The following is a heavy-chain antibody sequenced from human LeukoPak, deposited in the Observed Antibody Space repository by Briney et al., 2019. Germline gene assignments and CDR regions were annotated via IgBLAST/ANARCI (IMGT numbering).Heavy chain of an antibody. D-gene: IGHD1/OR15-1a*01. CDR1: GFTFSTYA. J-gene: IGHJ4*02. CDR3: AKGRTNDY. Sequence: GGSLRLSCAASGFTFSTYAMSWVRQTPEKGLEWVSAISDTGGNTFYADSVKGRFTISRDNSKNTLYLQMNSLRAEDTAIYYCAKGRTNDYRGQGTLVTVSS. CDR2: ISDTGGNT. V-gene: IGHV3-23*01.